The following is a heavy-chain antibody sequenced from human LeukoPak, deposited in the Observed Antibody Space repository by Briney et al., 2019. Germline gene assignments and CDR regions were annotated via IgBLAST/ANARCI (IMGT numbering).Heavy chain of an antibody. J-gene: IGHJ4*02. Sequence: GASVKVSCKASGYTFTSYFIHWVRQAPGQGLEWVGWVNTYTGDPIYARGFKGRFVLSVDKSVNTAYLEIASLQTEDTAVYYCARSSRGVIGLLDYWGQGTLVTVSS. CDR2: VNTYTGDP. D-gene: IGHD3-10*01. CDR1: GYTFTSYF. V-gene: IGHV7-4-1*01. CDR3: ARSSRGVIGLLDY.